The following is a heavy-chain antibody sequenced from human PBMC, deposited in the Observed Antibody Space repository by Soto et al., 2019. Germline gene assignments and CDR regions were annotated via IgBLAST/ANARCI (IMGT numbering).Heavy chain of an antibody. J-gene: IGHJ5*02. D-gene: IGHD3-22*01. Sequence: GGCVRLSVAAAGCAVIGCPMSCVRQAPGKGLEWVSAISVSGVSTYYADSVKGRFTISRDNSKNTLYLQMNSLRREDTAVYYCARDAQEDYYASTGYFVISSWGQGTLVTVSS. CDR1: GCAVIGCP. CDR3: ARDAQEDYYASTGYFVISS. CDR2: ISVSGVST. V-gene: IGHV3-23*01.